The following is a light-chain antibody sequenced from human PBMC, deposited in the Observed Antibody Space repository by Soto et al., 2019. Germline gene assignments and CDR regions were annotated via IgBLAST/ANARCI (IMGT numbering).Light chain of an antibody. J-gene: IGKJ1*01. CDR1: QSVSSSY. V-gene: IGKV3-20*01. CDR2: GAS. CDR3: QQYGSSPPWT. Sequence: EIVLTQSPGTLSLSPGERATLSCRASQSVSSSYLAWYQQKPGQAPRLLIYGASIRATGIPDRFSGSGSGKDLTLTISRLEPEDFAVYYCQQYGSSPPWTFGQGTKVEIK.